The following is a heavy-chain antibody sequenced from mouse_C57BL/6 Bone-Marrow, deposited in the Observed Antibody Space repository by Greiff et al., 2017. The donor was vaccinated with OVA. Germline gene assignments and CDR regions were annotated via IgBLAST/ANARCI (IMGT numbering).Heavy chain of an antibody. J-gene: IGHJ2*01. CDR1: GFNIKDDY. D-gene: IGHD1-1*01. V-gene: IGHV14-4*01. Sequence: EVQLQQSGAELVRPGASVKLSCTASGFNIKDDYMHWVKQRPEQGLEWIGWIDPENGDTEYASKFQGKATITADTSSNTAYLQLSSLTSEDTAVYYCTTVYGSDYFDYWGQGTTLTVSS. CDR3: TTVYGSDYFDY. CDR2: IDPENGDT.